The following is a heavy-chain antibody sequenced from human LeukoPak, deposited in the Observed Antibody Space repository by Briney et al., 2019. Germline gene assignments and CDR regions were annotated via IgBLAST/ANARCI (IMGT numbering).Heavy chain of an antibody. D-gene: IGHD3-10*01. CDR1: GGSINNYY. CDR2: VYYSGST. J-gene: IGHJ4*02. V-gene: IGHV4-59*01. CDR3: VAITMVRGVAPRFDY. Sequence: SETLSLTCTVSGGSINNYYWSWIRQPPGKGLEWIGYVYYSGSTNYNPSLKSRVTISVDTSKNQFSLKVTSVTAADTAVYYCVAITMVRGVAPRFDYWGQGTLVTVSS.